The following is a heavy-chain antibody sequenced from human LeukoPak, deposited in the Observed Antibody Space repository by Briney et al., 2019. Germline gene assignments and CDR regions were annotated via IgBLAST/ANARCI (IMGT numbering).Heavy chain of an antibody. CDR2: INHSGST. D-gene: IGHD2-2*01. CDR1: GGSFSGYY. V-gene: IGHV4-34*01. CDR3: ARTQYCSSTSCSDYWYFDL. J-gene: IGHJ2*01. Sequence: SSETLSLTCAVYGGSFSGYYWSWIRQPPGKGLEWIGEINHSGSTSYNPSLKSRVTISVDTSKNQFSLKLSSVTTADTAVYYCARTQYCSSTSCSDYWYFDLWGRGTLVTVSS.